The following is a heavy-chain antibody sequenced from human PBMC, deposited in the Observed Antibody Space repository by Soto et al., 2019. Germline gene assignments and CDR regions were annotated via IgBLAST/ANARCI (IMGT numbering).Heavy chain of an antibody. CDR1: GFNVHFNY. D-gene: IGHD1-1*01. Sequence: GGSLTLSFAVSGFNVHFNYMSWVRQAPGKRVEWVSVIYAGGSTSYAVSVKVRFTISRDNSENTLYVQMNSLRAEDTALYYCAKDARSNWNTGHYNDAFDIWGQGTMVTVSS. CDR2: IYAGGST. V-gene: IGHV3-53*01. J-gene: IGHJ3*02. CDR3: AKDARSNWNTGHYNDAFDI.